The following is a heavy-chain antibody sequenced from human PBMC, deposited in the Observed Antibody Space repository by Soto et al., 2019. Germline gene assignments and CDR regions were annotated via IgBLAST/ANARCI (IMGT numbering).Heavy chain of an antibody. D-gene: IGHD2-15*01. J-gene: IGHJ4*02. Sequence: QVQLVQSGAEVKKPGSSVKVSCKASGGTFSSYAISWVRQAPGQGLEWMGGIIPIFCTANYAQKFQGRVTITADKSTSTAYMELSSLRSEDTAVYYCARTYCSDGSCYAPFDYWGQGTLVTVSS. CDR2: IIPIFCTA. CDR3: ARTYCSDGSCYAPFDY. V-gene: IGHV1-69*06. CDR1: GGTFSSYA.